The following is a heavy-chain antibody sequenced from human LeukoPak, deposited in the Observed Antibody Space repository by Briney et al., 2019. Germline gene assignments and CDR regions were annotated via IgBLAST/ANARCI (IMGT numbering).Heavy chain of an antibody. J-gene: IGHJ4*02. CDR2: IYPGDSDT. V-gene: IGHV5-51*01. CDR1: GYSFTSYW. D-gene: IGHD3-22*01. Sequence: GESLKISCKGSGYSFTSYWIGWVRQMPGKGLEGMGIIYPGDSDTRYSPSFQGQVTISADKSISTAYLQWSSLKASDTAMYYCARLSYYDSSGYYKGNLDYWGQGTLVTVSS. CDR3: ARLSYYDSSGYYKGNLDY.